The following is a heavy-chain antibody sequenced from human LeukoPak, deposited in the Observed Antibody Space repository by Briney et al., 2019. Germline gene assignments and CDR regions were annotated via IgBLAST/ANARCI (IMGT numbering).Heavy chain of an antibody. V-gene: IGHV3-23*01. J-gene: IGHJ6*03. CDR1: GFTFSNYG. Sequence: GGTLRLSCAASGFTFSNYGMSWVRQAPGKGLEWVSTISGSGGNTYDADSAKGRFTISRDNSKNTLYLQMNSLRAEDTAVYYCAKARVYVWGYMDVWGKGTTVTISS. CDR3: AKARVYVWGYMDV. D-gene: IGHD3-16*01. CDR2: ISGSGGNT.